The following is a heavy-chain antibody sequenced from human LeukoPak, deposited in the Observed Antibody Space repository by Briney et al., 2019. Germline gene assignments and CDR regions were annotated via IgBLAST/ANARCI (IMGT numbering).Heavy chain of an antibody. J-gene: IGHJ4*02. CDR3: AREGDGYNSPIDY. Sequence: GGSLRLSCAASRFTFSNYWMSWVRQAPGKGLEWVSSISSSSLYIYYADSVKGRFTISRDNAKNSLFLQMNSLRAEDTAVYYCAREGDGYNSPIDYWGQGTLVTVSS. D-gene: IGHD5-24*01. CDR2: ISSSSLYI. CDR1: RFTFSNYW. V-gene: IGHV3-21*01.